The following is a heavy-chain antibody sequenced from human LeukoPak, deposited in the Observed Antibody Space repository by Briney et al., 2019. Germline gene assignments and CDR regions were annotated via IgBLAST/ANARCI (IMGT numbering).Heavy chain of an antibody. J-gene: IGHJ4*02. V-gene: IGHV1-8*01. D-gene: IGHD4-11*01. CDR2: MNPNSGNT. Sequence: EASVKVSCKASGYTFTSYDINWVRQATGQGLEWMGWMNPNSGNTGYAQKFQGRVTMTRNTSISTAYMELSSLRSEDTAVYYCAAWTTEEPPTKYYFDYWGQGTLVTVSS. CDR3: AAWTTEEPPTKYYFDY. CDR1: GYTFTSYD.